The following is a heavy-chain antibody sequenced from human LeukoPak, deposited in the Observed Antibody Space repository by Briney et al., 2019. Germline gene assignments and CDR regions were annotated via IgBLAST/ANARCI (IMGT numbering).Heavy chain of an antibody. CDR3: ARSYCGGDCPDDAFDI. CDR2: IYYSGST. CDR1: GGSISSYY. V-gene: IGHV4-59*01. D-gene: IGHD2-21*02. J-gene: IGHJ3*02. Sequence: NPSETLSLTCTVSGGSISSYYWSWIRQPPGKGLEWIGYIYYSGSTNYNPSLKSRVTISVDTSKNQFSLKLSSVTAADTAVYYCARSYCGGDCPDDAFDIWGQGTMVTVSS.